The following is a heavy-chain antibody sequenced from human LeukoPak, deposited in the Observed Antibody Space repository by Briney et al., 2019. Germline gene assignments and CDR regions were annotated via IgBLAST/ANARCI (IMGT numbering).Heavy chain of an antibody. D-gene: IGHD3-10*01. Sequence: ASVKVSCKASGGTFSSYAISWVRQAPGQGLGWMGRIIPILGIANYAQKFQGRVTITADKSTSTAYMELSSLRSEDTAVYYCARRVTMVRGVNDYWGQGTLVTVSS. J-gene: IGHJ4*02. V-gene: IGHV1-69*04. CDR3: ARRVTMVRGVNDY. CDR2: IIPILGIA. CDR1: GGTFSSYA.